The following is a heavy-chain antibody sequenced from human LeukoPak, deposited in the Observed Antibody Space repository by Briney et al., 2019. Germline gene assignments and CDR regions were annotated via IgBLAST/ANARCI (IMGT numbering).Heavy chain of an antibody. Sequence: GGSLRLSCAASGFTFSSYEMNWVRKAPGKGLEWASYISSSGSTIYYADSVKGRFTISRDNAKNSLYLQMNSLRAEDTAVYYCAELGITMIGGVWGKGTTVTISS. CDR3: AELGITMIGGV. CDR1: GFTFSSYE. V-gene: IGHV3-48*03. D-gene: IGHD3-10*02. CDR2: ISSSGSTI. J-gene: IGHJ6*04.